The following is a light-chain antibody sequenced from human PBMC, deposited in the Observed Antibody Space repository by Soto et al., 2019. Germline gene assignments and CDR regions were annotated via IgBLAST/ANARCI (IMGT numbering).Light chain of an antibody. CDR2: DAS. J-gene: IGKJ1*01. CDR1: QSVGSK. V-gene: IGKV3-15*01. CDR3: QQDENWPPTT. Sequence: EILMTQSPATLPASPGERATLSCRASQSVGSKLAWYQQKPGQPPRLVMFDASIRATGVPARFSGGGSGTEFTHPLSRLQSEDFALNYCQQDENWPPTTIGHGTKVYSK.